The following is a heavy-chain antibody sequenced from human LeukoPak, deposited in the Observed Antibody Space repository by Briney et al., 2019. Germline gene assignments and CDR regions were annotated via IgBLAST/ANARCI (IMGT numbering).Heavy chain of an antibody. CDR2: ISYDGSNK. J-gene: IGHJ4*02. CDR1: GFTFSSYA. V-gene: IGHV3-30-3*01. D-gene: IGHD5-24*01. Sequence: GGSLRLSCAASGFTFSSYAMHCVREAPGKGLEWVADISYDGSNKYYADSVKGRFTISRDNSKNTLYLQMNSLRGEDTAVYYCASTPKRRDGYRHYWGQGTLVTVSS. CDR3: ASTPKRRDGYRHY.